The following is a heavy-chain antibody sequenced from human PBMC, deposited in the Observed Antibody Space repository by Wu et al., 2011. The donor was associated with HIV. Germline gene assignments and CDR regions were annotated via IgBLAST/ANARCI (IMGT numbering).Heavy chain of an antibody. J-gene: IGHJ4*02. CDR3: AREQLERQIDF. CDR1: GFTPLTPMV. V-gene: IGHV1-18*01. Sequence: QVQLVQLGAXVKKPRGRHVKVSWQRASGFTPLTPMVSPGCRQAPGQGLEWMGWISPYNGDTNYAQNLQGRVTMTTDTSTSTAYMELRSLTSDDTAVYYCAREQLERQIDFWGRGNPGHRLL. CDR2: ISPYNGDT. D-gene: IGHD1-1*01.